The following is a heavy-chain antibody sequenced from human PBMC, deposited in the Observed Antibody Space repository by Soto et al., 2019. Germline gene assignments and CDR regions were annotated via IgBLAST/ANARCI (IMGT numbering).Heavy chain of an antibody. CDR1: GFDFSSHD. V-gene: IGHV3-48*02. CDR2: VNRRGVT. CDR3: ARDAAEMNSYYIDF. J-gene: IGHJ4*02. D-gene: IGHD3-16*01. Sequence: GGSLRLSCAASGFDFSSHDMNWVRQAPGEGPEWIAYVNRRGVTHYADSVEGRFTISRDNAQKSLSPQMLSLRDEDTAVYYCARDAAEMNSYYIDFWGQGT.